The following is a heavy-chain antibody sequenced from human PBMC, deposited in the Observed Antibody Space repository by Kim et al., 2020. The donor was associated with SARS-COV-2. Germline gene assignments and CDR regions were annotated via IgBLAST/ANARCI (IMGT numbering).Heavy chain of an antibody. Sequence: SETLSLTCTVSGGSISSYYWSWIRQPPGKGLEWIGYSNYRKKTKENRSLKSRVTISVDTSKNQFSLKLSSVTAADTAVYYCAREINYDFWSGTKLMGGSEYYFDSWGPGTLVTVSS. CDR1: GGSISSYY. J-gene: IGHJ4*02. D-gene: IGHD3-3*01. CDR2: SNYRKKT. V-gene: IGHV4-59*13. CDR3: AREINYDFWSGTKLMGGSEYYFDS.